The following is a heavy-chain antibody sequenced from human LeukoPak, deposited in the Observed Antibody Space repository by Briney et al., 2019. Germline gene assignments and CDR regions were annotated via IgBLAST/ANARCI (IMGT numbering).Heavy chain of an antibody. CDR3: AGDEIKGLRFLGY. D-gene: IGHD3-3*01. Sequence: GASVKVSYKASGYTFTGYYIHWVRRAPGQGLEWMGWINPNSGGTNYAQMFQGRVTTTRDTSISTVYMELSRLRSDDTAVYYCAGDEIKGLRFLGYWGQGTLVTVSS. CDR1: GYTFTGYY. J-gene: IGHJ4*02. V-gene: IGHV1-2*02. CDR2: INPNSGGT.